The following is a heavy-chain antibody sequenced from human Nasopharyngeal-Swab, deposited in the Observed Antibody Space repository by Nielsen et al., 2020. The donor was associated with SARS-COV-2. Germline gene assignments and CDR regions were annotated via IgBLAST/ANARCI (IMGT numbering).Heavy chain of an antibody. V-gene: IGHV3-30-3*01. D-gene: IGHD6-6*01. CDR3: ARGSSSYYFDY. CDR1: GFTFSSYA. J-gene: IGHJ4*02. Sequence: GGSLRLSCAASGFTFSSYAMHWVRQAPGKGLEWVAVISYDGSNKYYADSVKGRFTISRDNSKSTLYLQMNSLRAEDTAVYYCARGSSSYYFDYWGQGTLVTVSS. CDR2: ISYDGSNK.